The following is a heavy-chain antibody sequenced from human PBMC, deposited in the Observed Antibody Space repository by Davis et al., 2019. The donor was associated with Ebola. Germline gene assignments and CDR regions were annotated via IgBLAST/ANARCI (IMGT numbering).Heavy chain of an antibody. D-gene: IGHD1-26*01. V-gene: IGHV4-59*12. CDR3: ARDDDPFRGRYKYRPPNAFDL. CDR2: VYNGKA. CDR1: GDSISRYY. J-gene: IGHJ3*01. Sequence: PSETLSLTCSVSGDSISRYYCSWIRQAPGKTLEWVGYVYNGKAIYNPSLKSRATIFSDTSANSFSLRLTSVTAADTAIYFCARDDDPFRGRYKYRPPNAFDLWGQGTKVAVSS.